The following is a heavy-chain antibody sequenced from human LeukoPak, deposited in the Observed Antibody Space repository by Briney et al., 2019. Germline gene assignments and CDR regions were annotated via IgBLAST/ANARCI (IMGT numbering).Heavy chain of an antibody. CDR2: INPSGGST. CDR1: GYTFTSYY. J-gene: IGHJ4*02. D-gene: IGHD5-18*01. CDR3: ARLSGGYSYGSAFD. V-gene: IGHV1-46*01. Sequence: ASVKVSCKASGYTFTSYYMHWVRQAPGQGLEWMGIINPSGGSTSYAQKFQGRVTMTTDTSTSTAYMELRSLRSDDTAVYYCARLSGGYSYGSAFDWGQGTLVTVSS.